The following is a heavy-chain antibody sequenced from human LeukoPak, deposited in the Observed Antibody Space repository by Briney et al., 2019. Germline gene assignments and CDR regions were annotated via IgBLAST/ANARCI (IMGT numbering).Heavy chain of an antibody. J-gene: IGHJ6*02. V-gene: IGHV3-30*18. Sequence: GGSLRLSCAASGFTFSSYGMHWVRQAPGKGLEWVAVISYDGSNKYYADSVKGRFTISRDNSKNTLYLQMNSLRAEDTAVYYCAKPQLLINRYGMDVWGQGTTVTVSS. CDR1: GFTFSSYG. CDR2: ISYDGSNK. D-gene: IGHD2-2*01. CDR3: AKPQLLINRYGMDV.